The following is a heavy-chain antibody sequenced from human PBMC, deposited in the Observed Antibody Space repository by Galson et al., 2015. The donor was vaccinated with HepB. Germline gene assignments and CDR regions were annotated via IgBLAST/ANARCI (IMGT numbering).Heavy chain of an antibody. D-gene: IGHD3-3*01. J-gene: IGHJ6*03. CDR2: ISSNGGST. CDR1: GFTFSSYA. Sequence: SLRLSCAASGFTFSSYAMHWVRQAPGKGLEYVSAISSNGGSTYYADSVKGRFTISRDNSKNTLYLQMSSLRAEDTAVYYCVKDQAIFGVVSYYYYMDVWGKGTTVTVSS. CDR3: VKDQAIFGVVSYYYYMDV. V-gene: IGHV3-64D*06.